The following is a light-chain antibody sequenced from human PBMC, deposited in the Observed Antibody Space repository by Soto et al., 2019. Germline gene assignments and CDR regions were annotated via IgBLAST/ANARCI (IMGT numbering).Light chain of an antibody. Sequence: QSVMTQPASVSGSPGQSITISCTGVSSDVGGYNYVSWYQQHPGKAPKLMIYEVSNRPSGVSNRFSGSKSGNTASLTISGLQAEDESDYYCISYTSSSTLVFGGGTKVTVL. CDR1: SSDVGGYNY. V-gene: IGLV2-14*01. CDR2: EVS. J-gene: IGLJ3*02. CDR3: ISYTSSSTLV.